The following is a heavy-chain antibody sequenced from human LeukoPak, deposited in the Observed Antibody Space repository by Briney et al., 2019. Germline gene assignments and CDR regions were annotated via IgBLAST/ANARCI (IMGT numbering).Heavy chain of an antibody. CDR2: INSDGSDT. CDR1: GFTFSSYW. Sequence: PGGSLRLSCAASGFTFSSYWMHWVRQAPGKGLVWVSRINSDGSDTTYADSVRGRFIISRDNAKNTLYLQMNSLRAEDTAVYYCARDQGSFDYWGQGTLVTVSS. CDR3: ARDQGSFDY. J-gene: IGHJ4*02. V-gene: IGHV3-74*01.